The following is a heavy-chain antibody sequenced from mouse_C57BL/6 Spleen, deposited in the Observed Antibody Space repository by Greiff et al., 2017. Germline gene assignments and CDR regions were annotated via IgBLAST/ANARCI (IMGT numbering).Heavy chain of an antibody. D-gene: IGHD2-4*01. Sequence: QVQLQQPGAELVKPGASVKVSCKASGYTFTSYWMHWVKQRPGQGLEWIGRIHPSDSDTNYNQKFKGKATLTVDKSSSTAYMQPSSLTAEDAAVYYCAINYDYDEAWFAYWGQGTLVTVSA. V-gene: IGHV1-74*01. CDR3: AINYDYDEAWFAY. CDR2: IHPSDSDT. J-gene: IGHJ3*01. CDR1: GYTFTSYW.